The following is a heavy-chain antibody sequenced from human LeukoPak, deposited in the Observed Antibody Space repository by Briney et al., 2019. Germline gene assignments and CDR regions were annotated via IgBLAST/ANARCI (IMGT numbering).Heavy chain of an antibody. D-gene: IGHD6-13*01. Sequence: GSLRLSCAASGFTFSSYSMNWFRQPPGKGLEWIGYIHYRGSPSYNPALKSRATISVDTSKSQFSLKLNSVTAADTAVYYCARMGQQLADYWGQGTLVTVST. CDR2: IHYRGSP. V-gene: IGHV4-59*01. J-gene: IGHJ4*02. CDR1: GFTFSSYS. CDR3: ARMGQQLADY.